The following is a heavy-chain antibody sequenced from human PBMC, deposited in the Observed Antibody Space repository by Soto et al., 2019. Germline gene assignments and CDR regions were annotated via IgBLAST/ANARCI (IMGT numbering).Heavy chain of an antibody. CDR2: ISGSGGST. J-gene: IGHJ4*02. Sequence: EVQLLESGGGLVQPGGSLRLSCAASGFTFSSYAMSWVRQAPGKGLEWVSAISGSGGSTYYADSVKGRFTISRDNSKNTLYLQMNSLRGGDTAVYYCAKVSVVAVAIDYWGQGTLVTVSS. CDR3: AKVSVVAVAIDY. CDR1: GFTFSSYA. V-gene: IGHV3-23*01. D-gene: IGHD6-19*01.